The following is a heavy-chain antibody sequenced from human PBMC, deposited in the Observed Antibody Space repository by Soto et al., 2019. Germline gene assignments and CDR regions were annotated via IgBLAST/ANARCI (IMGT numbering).Heavy chain of an antibody. V-gene: IGHV3-33*08. CDR1: GFTFSNYG. CDR2: IWYDGSNK. Sequence: GGSLRLSCESSGFTFSNYGTHWVRQAPGKGLEWVAVIWYDGSNKYYADSVKGRFTISRDNSKNTLYLQMNSLRAEDTAVYYCARDRGIRYFDWLPNHDAFDIWGQGTMVTVSS. CDR3: ARDRGIRYFDWLPNHDAFDI. D-gene: IGHD3-9*01. J-gene: IGHJ3*02.